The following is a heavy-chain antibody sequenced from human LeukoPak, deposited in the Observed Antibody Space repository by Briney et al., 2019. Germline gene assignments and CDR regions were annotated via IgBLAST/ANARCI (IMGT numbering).Heavy chain of an antibody. V-gene: IGHV4-59*08. CDR3: ARHLEYYDSSGYYP. Sequence: SETLSLTCTVSGGSISSYYWSWIRQPPGEGLEWIGYIYYSGSTNYNPSLKSRVTISVDTSKNQFSLKLSSVTAADTAVYYCARHLEYYDSSGYYPWGQGTLVTVSS. D-gene: IGHD3-22*01. CDR2: IYYSGST. J-gene: IGHJ5*02. CDR1: GGSISSYY.